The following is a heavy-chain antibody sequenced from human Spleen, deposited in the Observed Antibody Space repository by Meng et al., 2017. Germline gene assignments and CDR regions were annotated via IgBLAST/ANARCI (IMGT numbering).Heavy chain of an antibody. CDR2: IKHDGSKS. D-gene: IGHD3/OR15-3a*01. CDR3: ARSPENSRLAVFWTGYLDY. J-gene: IGHJ4*02. CDR1: GFTFTTYW. V-gene: IGHV3-7*01. Sequence: GGSLRLSCAASGFTFTTYWMTWVRQAPGKGLEWVANIKHDGSKSYYVDSVKGRFTISRDNAKNSLYLQMNNLRPEDAAVYYCARSPENSRLAVFWTGYLDYWGLGTLVTVSS.